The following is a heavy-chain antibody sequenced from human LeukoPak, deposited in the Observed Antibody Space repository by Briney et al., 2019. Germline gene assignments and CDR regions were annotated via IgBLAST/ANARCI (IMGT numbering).Heavy chain of an antibody. J-gene: IGHJ6*02. CDR1: GDSIGSHY. Sequence: SETLSLTCTVSGDSIGSHYWSWIRQPPGKGLECIGYIFYVGSTNYNPSLKSRVTISVDTSKNQFSLKLNSVTAADTAVYYCAREREDCSSTSCYLYYYGMDVWGQGTTVTVSS. D-gene: IGHD2-2*01. CDR2: IFYVGST. CDR3: AREREDCSSTSCYLYYYGMDV. V-gene: IGHV4-59*11.